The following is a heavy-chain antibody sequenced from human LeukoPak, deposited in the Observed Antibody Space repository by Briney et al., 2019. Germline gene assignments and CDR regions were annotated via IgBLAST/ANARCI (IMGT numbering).Heavy chain of an antibody. J-gene: IGHJ4*02. CDR3: ARATTGMPDY. CDR2: INRDGSST. CDR1: GFTFNNYW. D-gene: IGHD1-1*01. Sequence: PGGSLRLSCAASGFTFNNYWMHWVRQAPGKGLVWVSRINRDGSSTNYADSVKGRITISRDNAKNTLYLQMNRLRAEDTAVYYCARATTGMPDYWGQGTLVTVSS. V-gene: IGHV3-74*01.